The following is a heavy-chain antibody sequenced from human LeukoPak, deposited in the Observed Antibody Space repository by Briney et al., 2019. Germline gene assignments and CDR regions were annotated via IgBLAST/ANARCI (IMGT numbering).Heavy chain of an antibody. CDR1: GYTFTSFA. CDR2: SSAYNGNT. CDR3: ARDFYHSGTNWYDVFDV. D-gene: IGHD1-1*01. V-gene: IGHV1-18*01. J-gene: IGHJ3*01. Sequence: ASVKVSCKASGYTFTSFAISWVRQAPGQGLEWMGWSSAYNGNTIYAQKLQGRVTMTTDTSASTAYMEVRSLRSDDTAVYYCARDFYHSGTNWYDVFDVWGQGTMVTVSS.